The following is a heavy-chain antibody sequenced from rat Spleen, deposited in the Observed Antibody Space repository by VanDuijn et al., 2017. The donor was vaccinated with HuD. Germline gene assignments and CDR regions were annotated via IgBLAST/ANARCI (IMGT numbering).Heavy chain of an antibody. Sequence: EVQLVESDGGLVQPGRSLKLSCAASGFTFSDYYMAWVRQAPTKGLEWVATISYDGSRTYYRDSVKGRFTISRDNAKNTLFLQMDSLRSEDTATYYCTRHDYSGVITNWFAYWGQGTLVTVSS. J-gene: IGHJ3*01. CDR3: TRHDYSGVITNWFAY. CDR2: ISYDGSRT. D-gene: IGHD4-4*01. V-gene: IGHV5-29*01. CDR1: GFTFSDYY.